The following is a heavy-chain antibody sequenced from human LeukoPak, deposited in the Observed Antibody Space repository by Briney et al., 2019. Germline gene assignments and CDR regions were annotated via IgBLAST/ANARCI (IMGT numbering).Heavy chain of an antibody. D-gene: IGHD3-22*01. V-gene: IGHV1-46*01. Sequence: ASVKVSCKASGYTFTSYYMHWVRQAPGQGLEWMGIINPSGGSTSYAQKFQGRVTMTRDTSTSTVYMELSSLRSGDTAVYYCARDGDDSSGYYYVFGWFDPWGQGTLVTVSS. CDR2: INPSGGST. CDR3: ARDGDDSSGYYYVFGWFDP. J-gene: IGHJ5*02. CDR1: GYTFTSYY.